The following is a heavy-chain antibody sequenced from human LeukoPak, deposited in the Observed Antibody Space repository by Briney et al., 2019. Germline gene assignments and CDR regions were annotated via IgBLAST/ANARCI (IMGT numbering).Heavy chain of an antibody. V-gene: IGHV3-20*04. D-gene: IGHD1-26*01. CDR2: INWNGGST. CDR3: ARDRIVGATSPGGY. CDR1: GFTFDDSA. Sequence: GGSLRLSCAASGFTFDDSAMTWVRQAPGKGLEWVSGINWNGGSTGYADSVEGRFTISRDNAKNSLYLQMNSLRAEDTAFYYCARDRIVGATSPGGYWGQGTLVTVSS. J-gene: IGHJ4*02.